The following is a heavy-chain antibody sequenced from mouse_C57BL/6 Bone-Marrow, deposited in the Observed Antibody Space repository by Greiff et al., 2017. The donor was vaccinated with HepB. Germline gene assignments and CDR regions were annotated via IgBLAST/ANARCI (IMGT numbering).Heavy chain of an antibody. CDR3: ARQGFGTVVAPYFDY. Sequence: EVMFVESGGGLVQPGGSLKLSCAASGFTFSDYYMYWVRQTPEKRLEWVAYISNGGGSTYYPDTVKGRFTISRDNAKNTLYLQMSRLKSEDTAMYYCARQGFGTVVAPYFDYWGQGTTLTVSS. V-gene: IGHV5-12*01. J-gene: IGHJ2*01. CDR1: GFTFSDYY. CDR2: ISNGGGST. D-gene: IGHD1-1*01.